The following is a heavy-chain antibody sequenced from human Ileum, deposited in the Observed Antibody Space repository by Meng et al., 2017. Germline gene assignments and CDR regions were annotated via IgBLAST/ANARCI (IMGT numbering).Heavy chain of an antibody. CDR1: VYTFTGYY. CDR3: AREPVEWGDIDY. J-gene: IGHJ4*02. D-gene: IGHD3-3*01. Sequence: ASVKVSCKASVYTFTGYYMHWVRQAPGQGLEWMGRINPDSGGTNYARKFQGRVTMTRDTSISTAYMELSRLRSDDTAVYYCAREPVEWGDIDYWGQGTLVTVSS. CDR2: INPDSGGT. V-gene: IGHV1-2*06.